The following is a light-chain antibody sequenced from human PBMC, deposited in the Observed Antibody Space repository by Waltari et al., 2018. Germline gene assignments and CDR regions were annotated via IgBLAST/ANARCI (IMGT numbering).Light chain of an antibody. V-gene: IGKV2D-29*02. J-gene: IGKJ1*01. CDR1: QSLRQSDGRAR. CDR2: EVS. CDR3: MQNIQLPT. Sequence: SQSLRQSDGRARLYWYLQKPGQSPQLLISEVSNRFSGVTERFSGSGSGTDFTLKISRVEAEDVGVYFCMQNIQLPTFGQGTKVEIE.